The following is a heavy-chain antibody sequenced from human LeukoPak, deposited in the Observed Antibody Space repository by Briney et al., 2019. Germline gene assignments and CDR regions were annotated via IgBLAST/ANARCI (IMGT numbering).Heavy chain of an antibody. V-gene: IGHV4-34*01. Sequence: SETLSLTCAVYGGSFSGYYWSWIRQPPGKGLEWIGEINHSGSTNYNPSLKSRVTTSVDTSKNQFSLKLSSVTAADTAVYYCARGRDGSYHLDYWGQGTLVTVSS. CDR1: GGSFSGYY. CDR3: ARGRDGSYHLDY. J-gene: IGHJ4*02. D-gene: IGHD1-26*01. CDR2: INHSGST.